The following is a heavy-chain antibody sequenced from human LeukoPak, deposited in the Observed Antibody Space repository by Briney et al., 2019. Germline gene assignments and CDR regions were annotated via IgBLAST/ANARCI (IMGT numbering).Heavy chain of an antibody. V-gene: IGHV1-18*01. CDR1: GYTFTSYG. D-gene: IGHD3-9*01. CDR3: ARRPSVGYEILTGYVDY. Sequence: GASVTVSCKASGYTFTSYGISWVRQAPGQGLEWMGWISASNGNTNYAQKLLGRVTMTTDTSTSTAYMELRSLRSDDTAMYYCARRPSVGYEILTGYVDYWGQGTLVTVSS. CDR2: ISASNGNT. J-gene: IGHJ4*02.